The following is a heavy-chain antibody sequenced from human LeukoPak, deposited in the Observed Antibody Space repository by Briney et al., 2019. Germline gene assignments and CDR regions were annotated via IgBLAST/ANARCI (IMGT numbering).Heavy chain of an antibody. Sequence: GGSLRLSCAASGFTFSIYEMNWVRQAPGKGLEWVSYISTSGSPIYYADSVKGRLTISRDNSKNTLLLQMNSLTAEDTAVYYCAKSRQDTAMINYYFDYWGQGTLVTVSS. J-gene: IGHJ4*02. D-gene: IGHD5-18*01. CDR1: GFTFSIYE. V-gene: IGHV3-48*03. CDR3: AKSRQDTAMINYYFDY. CDR2: ISTSGSPI.